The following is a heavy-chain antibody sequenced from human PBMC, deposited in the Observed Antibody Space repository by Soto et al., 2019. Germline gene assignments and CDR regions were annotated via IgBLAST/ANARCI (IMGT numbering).Heavy chain of an antibody. Sequence: EVQLLESGGGLVQPGGSLRLSCAASGFTFSTHAMSWVRQAPGKGLEWVSAISGSGSSTNYADSVKGRFTMSRDNSKNTVYLQMNSLRAEDTAVYYCAKTEGYPYYFAYWGQGTLVTVSS. V-gene: IGHV3-23*01. CDR1: GFTFSTHA. CDR3: AKTEGYPYYFAY. D-gene: IGHD6-13*01. CDR2: ISGSGSST. J-gene: IGHJ4*02.